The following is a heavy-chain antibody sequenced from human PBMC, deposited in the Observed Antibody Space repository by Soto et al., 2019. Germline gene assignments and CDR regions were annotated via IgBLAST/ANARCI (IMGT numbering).Heavy chain of an antibody. CDR2: IYYSGST. D-gene: IGHD6-13*01. J-gene: IGHJ6*02. V-gene: IGHV4-31*03. Sequence: SETLSLTCTVSGGSISSGGYYWSWIRQHPGKGLEWIGYIYYSGSTYYNPSLKSRVTISVGTSKNQFSLKLSSVTAADTAVYYCARDFIAAAGTNYYYYGMDVWGQGTTVTVSS. CDR1: GGSISSGGYY. CDR3: ARDFIAAAGTNYYYYGMDV.